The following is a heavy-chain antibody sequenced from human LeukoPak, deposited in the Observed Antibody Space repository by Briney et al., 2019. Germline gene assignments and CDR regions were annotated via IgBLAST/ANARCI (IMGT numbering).Heavy chain of an antibody. D-gene: IGHD3-22*01. CDR2: ISWNSGSI. V-gene: IGHV3-9*01. J-gene: IGHJ4*02. Sequence: PGGSLRLSCAASGFTFDDYAMHWDRQAPGKGLEWVSGISWNSGSIGYADSVKGRFTISRDNAKNSLYLQMNSLRAEDTALYYCAKDGGGDYYDSSGYYYWGQGTLVTVSS. CDR1: GFTFDDYA. CDR3: AKDGGGDYYDSSGYYY.